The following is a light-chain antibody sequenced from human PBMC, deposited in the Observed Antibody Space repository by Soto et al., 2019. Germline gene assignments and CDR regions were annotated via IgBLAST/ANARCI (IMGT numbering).Light chain of an antibody. V-gene: IGLV2-14*03. CDR1: SSDVGGYNY. Sequence: QSALTQPASVSGSPGQSITISRTGTSSDVGGYNYVSWYQHQPGKAPKLRIYDVSNRPSGVCNRFSGSKSGNTASLTISGLQAEDEADYYCSSYTSSSTDVFGTGTKLTVL. J-gene: IGLJ1*01. CDR3: SSYTSSSTDV. CDR2: DVS.